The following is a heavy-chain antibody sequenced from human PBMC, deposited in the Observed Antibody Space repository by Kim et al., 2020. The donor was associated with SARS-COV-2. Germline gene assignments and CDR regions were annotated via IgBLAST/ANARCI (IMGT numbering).Heavy chain of an antibody. CDR1: GFTFSSYA. CDR2: ISSNGGST. J-gene: IGHJ4*02. CDR3: VKSSYPLSGYSGYDFGDFDY. V-gene: IGHV3-64D*09. D-gene: IGHD5-12*01. Sequence: GGSLRLSCSASGFTFSSYAMHWVRQAPGKGLEYVSAISSNGGSTYYADSVKGRFTISRDNSKNTLYLQMSSLRAEDTAVYYCVKSSYPLSGYSGYDFGDFDYWGQGTLVTVSS.